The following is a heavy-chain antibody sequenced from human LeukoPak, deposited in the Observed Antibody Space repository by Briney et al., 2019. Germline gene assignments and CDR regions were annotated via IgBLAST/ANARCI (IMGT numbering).Heavy chain of an antibody. CDR2: IYYSGST. V-gene: IGHV4-38-2*01. CDR3: ARSNDNYDRSGYYFDY. Sequence: GSLRLSCAASGFTFSDYYMSWIRQPPGKGLEWIGSIYYSGSTYYNPSLKTRVTISVDTSKNRFSLKLNSVTAADTAVYYCARSNDNYDRSGYYFDYWGQGTLVTVSS. CDR1: GFTFSDYY. D-gene: IGHD3-22*01. J-gene: IGHJ4*02.